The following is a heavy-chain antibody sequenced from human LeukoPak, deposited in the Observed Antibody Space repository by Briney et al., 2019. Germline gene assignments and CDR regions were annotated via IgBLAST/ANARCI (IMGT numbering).Heavy chain of an antibody. CDR2: IYYSGST. CDR1: GGSISSSSYY. J-gene: IGHJ5*02. Sequence: SETLSLTCTVSGGSISSSSYYWGWIRQPPGKGLEWVGSIYYSGSTYYNPSLKSRVTISVDTSKNQFSLKLSSVTAADTAVYYCARVGRVVPAAIENRFDPWGQGTLVTVSS. CDR3: ARVGRVVPAAIENRFDP. D-gene: IGHD2-2*01. V-gene: IGHV4-39*07.